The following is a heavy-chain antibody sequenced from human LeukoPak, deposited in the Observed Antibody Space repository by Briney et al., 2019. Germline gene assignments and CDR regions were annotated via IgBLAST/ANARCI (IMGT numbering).Heavy chain of an antibody. CDR2: INPNSGGT. V-gene: IGHV1-2*02. CDR1: GYTFTGYY. D-gene: IGHD1-26*01. CDR3: ARCPGGGSYGHFDY. J-gene: IGHJ4*02. Sequence: RASVKVSCKASGYTFTGYYMHWVRQAPGQGLEWMGWINPNSGGTNYAQKFQGRVTMTRDTSISTAYMELSRLRSDDTAVYYCARCPGGGSYGHFDYWGQGTLVTVSS.